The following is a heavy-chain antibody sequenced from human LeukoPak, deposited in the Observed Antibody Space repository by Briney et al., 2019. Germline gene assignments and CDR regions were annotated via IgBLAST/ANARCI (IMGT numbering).Heavy chain of an antibody. CDR1: GFIFNTYA. J-gene: IGHJ4*02. CDR2: ISGTGGST. Sequence: GGSLGLSCAASGFIFNTYAMNWVRQAPGKGLEWVSIISGTGGSTYYADSVKGRFTISRDNSKNTLYLQMNSLRAEDTAVYYCAKKGHEQAGPPYFDYWGQGTLVTVSS. V-gene: IGHV3-23*01. D-gene: IGHD6-13*01. CDR3: AKKGHEQAGPPYFDY.